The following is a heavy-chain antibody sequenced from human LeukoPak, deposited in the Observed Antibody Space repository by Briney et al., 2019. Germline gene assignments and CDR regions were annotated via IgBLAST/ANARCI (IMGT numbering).Heavy chain of an antibody. D-gene: IGHD4/OR15-4a*01. CDR3: AREYGGKRPYYYMDV. Sequence: PSETLSLTCTVSGGSMSSGRHYWSWIRQPAGKGLEWIGRIYTSGSTNYNPSLKSRLTISVDTSKNQFSLRLNSVTAADTAVYYCAREYGGKRPYYYMDVWGKGTTVTISS. CDR2: IYTSGST. J-gene: IGHJ6*03. V-gene: IGHV4-61*02. CDR1: GGSMSSGRHY.